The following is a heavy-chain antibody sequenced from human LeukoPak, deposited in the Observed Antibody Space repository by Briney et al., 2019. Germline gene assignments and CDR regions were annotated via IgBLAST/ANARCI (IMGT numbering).Heavy chain of an antibody. Sequence: SGTLSLTCAVSGGSISSSNWWSWVRQPPGKGLEWIGEIYHSGSTNYNPSLKSRVTISVDKSKNQFSLKLSSVTAADTAVYYCASSGLRLGELSFDYWGRATLVTVSS. CDR1: GGSISSSNW. J-gene: IGHJ4*02. D-gene: IGHD3-16*02. CDR2: IYHSGST. V-gene: IGHV4-4*02. CDR3: ASSGLRLGELSFDY.